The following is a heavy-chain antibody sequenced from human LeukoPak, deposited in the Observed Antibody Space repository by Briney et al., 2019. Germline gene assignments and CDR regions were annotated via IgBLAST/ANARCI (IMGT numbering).Heavy chain of an antibody. CDR3: ARAGGSGSYYKGVYFDY. CDR1: GFTFSSYS. V-gene: IGHV3-48*02. Sequence: GGSLRLSCAASGFTFSSYSMNWVRQAPGKGLEWVSYISSSSSTIYYADSVKGRFTISRDNDKNSLYLQMNSLRDEDTAVYYCARAGGSGSYYKGVYFDYWGQGTLVTVSS. D-gene: IGHD3-10*01. CDR2: ISSSSSTI. J-gene: IGHJ4*02.